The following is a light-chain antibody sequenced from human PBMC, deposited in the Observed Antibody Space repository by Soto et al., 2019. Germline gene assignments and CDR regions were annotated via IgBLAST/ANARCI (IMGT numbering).Light chain of an antibody. CDR2: GAS. V-gene: IGKV3-15*01. J-gene: IGKJ5*01. CDR1: ESVSSN. Sequence: VMTQSPDTLSVSAGERATLSCRASESVSSNVAWYQQRPGQAPWLLIYGASTRATDTPVRFRGSGSGTEFTLTISSLQSEDLGVYYCQQYNNWPPSIIFGQGTRLEI. CDR3: QQYNNWPPSII.